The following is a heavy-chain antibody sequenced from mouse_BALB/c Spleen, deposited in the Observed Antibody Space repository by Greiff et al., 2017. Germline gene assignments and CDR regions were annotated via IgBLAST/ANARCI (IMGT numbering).Heavy chain of an antibody. CDR1: GFTFSSFG. J-gene: IGHJ4*01. CDR2: ISSGSSTI. CDR3: ARDYGYPDYAMDY. Sequence: EVKLVESGGGLVQPGGSRKLSCAASGFTFSSFGMHWVRQAPEKGLEWVAYISSGSSTIYYADTVKGRFTISRDNPKNTLFLQMTSLRSEDTAMYYCARDYGYPDYAMDYWGQGTSVTVSS. D-gene: IGHD1-2*01. V-gene: IGHV5-17*02.